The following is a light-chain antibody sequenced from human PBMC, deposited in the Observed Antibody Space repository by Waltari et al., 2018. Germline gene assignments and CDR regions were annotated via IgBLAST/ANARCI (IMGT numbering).Light chain of an antibody. Sequence: QLVLTQSPSASASLGASVKLTCTLSSGHSSYGIAWHQQQPEKGPRYLMKLNNDGSHSKGDGIPDRFSGSSAGAEHYLTISSLQSEDEADYYCQTWGTGIQVFGGGTKLTVL. CDR2: LNNDGSH. CDR1: SGHSSYG. V-gene: IGLV4-69*02. CDR3: QTWGTGIQV. J-gene: IGLJ2*01.